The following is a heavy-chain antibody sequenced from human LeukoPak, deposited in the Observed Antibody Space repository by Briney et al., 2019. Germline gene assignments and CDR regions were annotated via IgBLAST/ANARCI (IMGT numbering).Heavy chain of an antibody. Sequence: PSETLSLTCTVSGGSISCSSYYWGWIRQPPGKGLEWIGSIYCSGSTYYNPSLKSRVTISVDTSKNQFSLKLSSVTAADTAVYYCARAPGHYYGMDVWGQGTTGTVSS. CDR1: GGSISCSSYY. V-gene: IGHV4-39*01. CDR2: IYCSGST. CDR3: ARAPGHYYGMDV. J-gene: IGHJ6*02.